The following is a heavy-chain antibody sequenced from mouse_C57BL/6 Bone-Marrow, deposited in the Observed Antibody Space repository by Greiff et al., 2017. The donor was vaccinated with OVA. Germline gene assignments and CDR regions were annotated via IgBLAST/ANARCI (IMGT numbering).Heavy chain of an antibody. CDR2: ILPSIGRT. J-gene: IGHJ1*03. CDR3: ARRGDYYGSRGYFDV. Sequence: QVQLQQSGSELRSPGSSVKLSCKDFDSEVFPIAYMSWVRQKPGHGFERIGGILPSIGRTIYGEKFEDKATLDADTLSNTAYLELNILTSEDSAIYYCARRGDYYGSRGYFDVWGTGTTVTVSS. CDR1: DSEVFPIAY. D-gene: IGHD1-1*01. V-gene: IGHV15-2*01.